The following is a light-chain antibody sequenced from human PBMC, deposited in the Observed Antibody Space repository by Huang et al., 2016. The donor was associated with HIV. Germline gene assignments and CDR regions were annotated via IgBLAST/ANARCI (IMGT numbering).Light chain of an antibody. J-gene: IGKJ3*01. Sequence: EIVLTQSPGTLSLSPGGRATLSCRASQRVSGSYLAWYQQKPGQAPRLLIYGASSRATGIPDRFSGSGSGTDFTLTITRLEPEDTALYYCQVYGTSPPGPFGPGATVHIK. CDR2: GAS. CDR3: QVYGTSPPGP. V-gene: IGKV3-20*01. CDR1: QRVSGSY.